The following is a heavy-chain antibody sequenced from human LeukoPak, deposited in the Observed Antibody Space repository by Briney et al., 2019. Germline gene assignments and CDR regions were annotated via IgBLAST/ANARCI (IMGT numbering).Heavy chain of an antibody. Sequence: PVRSLRLSCAASGLIFSNYAIRWVRQAPGKGLGWVVGVSSDGSERSYADSVRGRFTISRDNSKNSLYRQRDSLRDEARAVYYCARGGGSGRWGSGFDMWGQGTMVTVSS. CDR1: GLIFSNYA. CDR2: VSSDGSER. J-gene: IGHJ3*02. V-gene: IGHV3-30*04. CDR3: ARGGGSGRWGSGFDM. D-gene: IGHD6-19*01.